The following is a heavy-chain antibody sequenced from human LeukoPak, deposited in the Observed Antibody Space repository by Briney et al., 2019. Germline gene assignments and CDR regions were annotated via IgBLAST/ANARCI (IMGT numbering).Heavy chain of an antibody. CDR3: ARLPTIFGKIDS. CDR2: IFPADPET. Sequence: GESLKISCKGSGYRFTSYWIGWVRQMPGKGLEWMGIIFPADPETRYSPSFQGQVTISVDKSISTAYLQWSSPKASDTAMYYCARLPTIFGKIDSWGQGTLVTVSS. CDR1: GYRFTSYW. V-gene: IGHV5-51*01. J-gene: IGHJ4*02. D-gene: IGHD3-3*01.